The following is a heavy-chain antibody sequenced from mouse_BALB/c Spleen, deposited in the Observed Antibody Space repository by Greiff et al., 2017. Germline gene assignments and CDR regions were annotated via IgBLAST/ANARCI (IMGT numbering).Heavy chain of an antibody. Sequence: QVQLKESGPQLVRPGASVKISCKASGYSFTSYWMHWVKQRPGQGLEWIGMIDPSDSETRLNQKFKDKATLTVDKSSSTAYMQLSSPTSEDSAVYYCARGGLGVLYWYFDVWGAGTTVTVSS. D-gene: IGHD4-1*01. CDR3: ARGGLGVLYWYFDV. V-gene: IGHV1S126*01. J-gene: IGHJ1*01. CDR1: GYSFTSYW. CDR2: IDPSDSET.